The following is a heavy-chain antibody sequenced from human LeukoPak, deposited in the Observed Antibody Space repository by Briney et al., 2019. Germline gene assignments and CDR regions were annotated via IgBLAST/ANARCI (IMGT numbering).Heavy chain of an antibody. V-gene: IGHV1-69*13. Sequence: ASVKVSCKASGGTFSSYAISWVRQAPGQGLEWMGGIIPIFGTANYAQKFQGRVTITADESTSTAYMELSSLRSEDTAVYYCAREDCSSTSCHSRGNWFDPWGQGTLVTVSS. CDR2: IIPIFGTA. CDR3: AREDCSSTSCHSRGNWFDP. J-gene: IGHJ5*02. D-gene: IGHD2-2*01. CDR1: GGTFSSYA.